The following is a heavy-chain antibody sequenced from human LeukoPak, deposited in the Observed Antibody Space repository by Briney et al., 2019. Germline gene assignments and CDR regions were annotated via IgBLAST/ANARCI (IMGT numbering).Heavy chain of an antibody. CDR2: VWFDGTNK. CDR3: AKGTTVTTFFDY. V-gene: IGHV3-30*02. CDR1: GFTFTNYG. J-gene: IGHJ4*02. Sequence: GGSLRLSCAASGFTFTNYGMHWVRQAPGKGLEWVAVVWFDGTNKYYADSVKGRFTISRDNSKNTLYLQMNSLRAEDTAVYYCAKGTTVTTFFDYWGQGTLVTVSS. D-gene: IGHD4-17*01.